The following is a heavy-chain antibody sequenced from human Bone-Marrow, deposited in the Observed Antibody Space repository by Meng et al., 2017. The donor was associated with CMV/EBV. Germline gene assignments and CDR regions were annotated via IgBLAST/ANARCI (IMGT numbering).Heavy chain of an antibody. CDR3: ARVRYYGSGSYYKVPLYYGMDV. D-gene: IGHD3-10*01. CDR1: GGTFSSYT. CDR2: IIPILGIA. J-gene: IGHJ6*02. Sequence: SVKVSCKASGGTFSSYTISWVRQAPGQGLEWMGRIIPILGIANYAQKFQGRVTITADKSTSTAYMELSSLRSEDTAVYYCARVRYYGSGSYYKVPLYYGMDVWRQGTTVTSP. V-gene: IGHV1-69*02.